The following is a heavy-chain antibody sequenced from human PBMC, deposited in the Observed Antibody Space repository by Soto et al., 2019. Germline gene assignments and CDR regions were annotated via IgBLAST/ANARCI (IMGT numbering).Heavy chain of an antibody. CDR3: ARTYYDFWSGYWRWFDP. Sequence: QVQLQESGPGLVKPSETLSLTCTVSGGSISGYYWSWIRQPPGKGLEWIGYIYYNGSTNYNPSLKSRVTISVDTSKNQFSPKLSSVTAADTAVYYCARTYYDFWSGYWRWFDPWGQGTLVTVSS. CDR2: IYYNGST. CDR1: GGSISGYY. V-gene: IGHV4-59*01. J-gene: IGHJ5*02. D-gene: IGHD3-3*01.